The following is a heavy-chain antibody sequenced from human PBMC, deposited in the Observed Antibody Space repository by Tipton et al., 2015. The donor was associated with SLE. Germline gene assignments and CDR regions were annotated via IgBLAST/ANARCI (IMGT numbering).Heavy chain of an antibody. V-gene: IGHV4-38-2*02. CDR1: GYSISSGYY. CDR3: AIYSGSYYGHWFDP. J-gene: IGHJ5*02. D-gene: IGHD1-26*01. CDR2: INHSGST. Sequence: TLSLTCTVSGYSISSGYYWGWIRQPPGKGLEWIGEINHSGSTNYNPSLKSRVTISVDTSKNQFSLKLSSVTAADTAVYYCAIYSGSYYGHWFDPWGQGTLVTVSS.